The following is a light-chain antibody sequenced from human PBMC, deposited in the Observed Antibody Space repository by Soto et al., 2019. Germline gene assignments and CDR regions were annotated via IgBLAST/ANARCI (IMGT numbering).Light chain of an antibody. V-gene: IGKV3-11*01. CDR1: QTVGKY. J-gene: IGKJ5*01. CDR2: DAS. Sequence: DIVLTQSPATLSLSPGDRVTLSCRASQTVGKYLSWYQHSPGQGPRLLVYDASNRATGVPARFSGSGSETDFTLTISSLEPEDFAVYYCQQRLHWPITFGQGTRLDMK. CDR3: QQRLHWPIT.